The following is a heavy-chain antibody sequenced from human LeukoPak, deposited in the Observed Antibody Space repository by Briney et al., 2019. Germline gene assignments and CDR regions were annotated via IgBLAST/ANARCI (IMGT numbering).Heavy chain of an antibody. CDR3: AKAGD. V-gene: IGHV3-30*18. CDR1: GFTFSSYG. D-gene: IGHD7-27*01. Sequence: GRSLGLSCAASGFTFSSYGMHWVRQAPGKGLEWVAVISYDGSNKYYADSVKGRFTISRDNSKNTLYLQMNSLRAEDTAVYYCAKAGDWGQGTLVTVSS. CDR2: ISYDGSNK. J-gene: IGHJ4*02.